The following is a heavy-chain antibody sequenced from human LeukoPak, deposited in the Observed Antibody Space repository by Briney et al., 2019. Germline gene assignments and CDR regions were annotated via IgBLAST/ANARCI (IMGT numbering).Heavy chain of an antibody. CDR1: GFTFSGYY. CDR2: ISSSGSTI. CDR3: ARDSGLDTVTTMGYYYGMDV. V-gene: IGHV3-11*01. D-gene: IGHD4-17*01. Sequence: PGGSLRLSCAASGFTFSGYYMSWIRQAPGKGLEWVSYISSSGSTIYYADSVKGRFTISRDNAKNSLYLQMNSLRAEDTAVYYCARDSGLDTVTTMGYYYGMDVWGQGTTVTVSS. J-gene: IGHJ6*02.